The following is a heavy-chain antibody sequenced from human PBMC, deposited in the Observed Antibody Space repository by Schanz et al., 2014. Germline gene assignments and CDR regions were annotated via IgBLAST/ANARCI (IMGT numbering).Heavy chain of an antibody. CDR2: IYNGGGGRT. J-gene: IGHJ3*02. CDR1: GYTVSSNY. CDR3: ARWRVGGLNILADDYDI. Sequence: EVQLVESGGGLVQSGGSLRLSCAASGYTVSSNYMSWVRQAPGKGLEWVSVIYNGGGGRTYYADSVKGRFTISSDNSKNTVFLQMNSLRAEDTGVYYCARWRVGGLNILADDYDIWGQGTEVIVSS. D-gene: IGHD5-12*01. V-gene: IGHV3-53*01.